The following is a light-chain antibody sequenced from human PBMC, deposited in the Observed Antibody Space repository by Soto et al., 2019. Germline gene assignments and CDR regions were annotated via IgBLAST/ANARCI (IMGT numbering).Light chain of an antibody. CDR3: QHRHN. J-gene: IGKJ3*01. Sequence: EIVLTQSPATLSLSPGERATLSCRASQSVSSDFAWYQQKPGQAPRLLIYDASNRATGIPARFSGSGSGTDFTLTISSLEPEDFEVYYCQHRHNFGPGTKVEIK. V-gene: IGKV3-11*01. CDR1: QSVSSD. CDR2: DAS.